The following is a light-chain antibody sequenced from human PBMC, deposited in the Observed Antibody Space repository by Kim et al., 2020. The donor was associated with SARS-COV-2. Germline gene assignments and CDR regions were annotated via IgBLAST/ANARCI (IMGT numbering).Light chain of an antibody. CDR3: MQSLQTPLT. CDR2: LGS. Sequence: PASISCRSSQSLLHSNGYTYLDWYQQKPGQSPHRLIYLGSSRASGVPDRFSGSGSGTDFTLKINRVEAEDVGVYYCMQSLQTPLTFGGGTKVDIK. J-gene: IGKJ4*01. CDR1: QSLLHSNGYTY. V-gene: IGKV2-28*01.